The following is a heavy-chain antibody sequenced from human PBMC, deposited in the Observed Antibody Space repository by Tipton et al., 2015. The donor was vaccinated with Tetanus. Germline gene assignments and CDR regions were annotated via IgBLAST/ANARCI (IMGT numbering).Heavy chain of an antibody. CDR2: IYPGDSDT. D-gene: IGHD6-6*01. V-gene: IGHV5-51*01. J-gene: IGHJ4*02. CDR1: GYSFNIYW. Sequence: QSGAEVKKAGESLKISCKGSGYSFNIYWIAWVRQMPGKGLEWMGIIYPGDSDTRYSPSFHGHVTMSADKSINTAYLQWSSLKASDTAMYFCARLHLRTFASSSGYWGQGTMVTVSS. CDR3: ARLHLRTFASSSGY.